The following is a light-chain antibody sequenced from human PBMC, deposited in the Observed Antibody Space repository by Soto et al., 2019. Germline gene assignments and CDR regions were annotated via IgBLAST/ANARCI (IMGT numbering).Light chain of an antibody. J-gene: IGLJ3*02. CDR1: TSDVGGYNY. V-gene: IGLV2-14*01. CDR2: EVS. CDR3: SSFTNAYTWV. Sequence: QSVLTQPASVSGSPGQSITISCTGTTSDVGGYNYVSWFQQHPGKVPKLMIYEVSHRPSGVSNRFSGSKSGNTASLTISGRQAEDEADYYCSSFTNAYTWVFGGGTKVTVL.